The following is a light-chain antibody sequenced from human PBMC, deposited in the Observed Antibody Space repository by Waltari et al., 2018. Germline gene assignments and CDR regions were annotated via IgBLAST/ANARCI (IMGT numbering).Light chain of an antibody. J-gene: IGKJ3*01. Sequence: AIRMTQSPSSLSASTGDRVTITCRASQGISSYLAWYQQKPGQAPKLLIYAASTLQSWVPSRFSGSGSGTDFTLTISCLQSEDFATYYCQQYYSYPFTFGPGTKVDIK. V-gene: IGKV1-8*01. CDR2: AAS. CDR3: QQYYSYPFT. CDR1: QGISSY.